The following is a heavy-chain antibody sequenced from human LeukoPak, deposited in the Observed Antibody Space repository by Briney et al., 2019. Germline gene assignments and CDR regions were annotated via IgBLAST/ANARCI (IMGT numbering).Heavy chain of an antibody. CDR2: ISNNGGYT. Sequence: GGSLRLSCAASGFTFSSSAMSWVRQAPGKGLEWVSAISNNGGYTYYADSVQGRFTISRDNSKSTLCLQTNSLRAEDTAVYYCADSFQHWGQGTLVTVSS. J-gene: IGHJ1*01. CDR1: GFTFSSSA. CDR3: ADSFQH. V-gene: IGHV3-23*01.